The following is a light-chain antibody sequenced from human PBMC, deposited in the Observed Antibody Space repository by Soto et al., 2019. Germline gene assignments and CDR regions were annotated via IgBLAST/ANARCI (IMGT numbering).Light chain of an antibody. J-gene: IGKJ5*01. Sequence: EIVLTQSPGTLSLSPGERATLSCRASQSVSNNYLAWYQQKPGQAPRLLIYGASNRATGIPDRFSGSGSGTEFILTISSLQSEDFAVYYCQQYNDWPPKITFGQGTRLEI. CDR3: QQYNDWPPKIT. CDR1: QSVSNN. V-gene: IGKV3D-15*01. CDR2: GAS.